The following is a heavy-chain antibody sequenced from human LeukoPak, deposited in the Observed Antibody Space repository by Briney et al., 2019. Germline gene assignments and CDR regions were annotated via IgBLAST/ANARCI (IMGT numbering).Heavy chain of an antibody. V-gene: IGHV3-53*04. CDR1: GFTVSSNY. Sequence: GGSLRLSCAASGFTVSSNYMSWVRQAPGKGLEWVSVIYSGGSTYYADSVKGRFTISRHNSKNTLYLQMNSLRAEDTAVYYCARMGYCSGGSCYSIHYGMDVWGQGTTVTVSS. D-gene: IGHD2-15*01. CDR2: IYSGGST. CDR3: ARMGYCSGGSCYSIHYGMDV. J-gene: IGHJ6*02.